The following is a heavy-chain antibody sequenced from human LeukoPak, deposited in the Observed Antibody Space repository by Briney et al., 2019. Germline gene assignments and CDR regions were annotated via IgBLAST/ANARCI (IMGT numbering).Heavy chain of an antibody. CDR3: ARLAASARPLDP. D-gene: IGHD6-6*01. Sequence: SETLSLTCTVSGGSISSYYWSWIRQPPGRGLEWIGYIYYSGSTNYNPSLNSRVTISVDTSKNQCSLKLSSVTAADTAVYYCARLAASARPLDPWGQGILVTVSS. CDR1: GGSISSYY. V-gene: IGHV4-59*01. CDR2: IYYSGST. J-gene: IGHJ5*02.